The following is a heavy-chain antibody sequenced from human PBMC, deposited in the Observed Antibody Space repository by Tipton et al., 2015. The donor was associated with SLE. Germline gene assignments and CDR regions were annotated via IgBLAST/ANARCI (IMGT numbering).Heavy chain of an antibody. CDR3: ARGSAGDSRAADWYFDL. V-gene: IGHV3-23*01. CDR1: GFTFSSYA. Sequence: SLRLSCAASGFTFSSYAMSWVRQAPGKGLEWVSAISGSGGSTYYADSVKGRFTISRDNSKNTLYLQMNSLRAGDTAVYYCARGSAGDSRAADWYFDLWGRGTLVTVSS. D-gene: IGHD6-13*01. J-gene: IGHJ2*01. CDR2: ISGSGGST.